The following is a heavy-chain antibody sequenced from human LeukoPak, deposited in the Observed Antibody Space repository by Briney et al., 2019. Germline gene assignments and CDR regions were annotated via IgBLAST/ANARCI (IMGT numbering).Heavy chain of an antibody. CDR1: GYSISSGYY. J-gene: IGHJ4*02. Sequence: PSETLSLTCTVSGYSISSGYYWGWIRQPPGKGLEWIGSIYHSGSTYYNPSLKSRVTISVDTSKNQFSLKLSSVTAADTAVYYCARDGGPVVPAAIDYWGQGTLVTVSS. V-gene: IGHV4-38-2*02. D-gene: IGHD2-2*01. CDR2: IYHSGST. CDR3: ARDGGPVVPAAIDY.